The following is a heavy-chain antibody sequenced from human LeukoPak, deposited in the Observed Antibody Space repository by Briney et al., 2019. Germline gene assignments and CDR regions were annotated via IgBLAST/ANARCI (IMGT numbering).Heavy chain of an antibody. V-gene: IGHV3-23*01. D-gene: IGHD3-3*01. CDR3: AKGPAQHYDFWSSNYFDY. CDR2: ISGSGGST. J-gene: IGHJ4*02. Sequence: GGSLRLSCAASGLTFSSYAMSWVRQAPGKGLEWVSAISGSGGSTYYADSVKGRFTISRDNSKNTLYLQMNSLRAEDTAVYYCAKGPAQHYDFWSSNYFDYWGQGTLVTVSS. CDR1: GLTFSSYA.